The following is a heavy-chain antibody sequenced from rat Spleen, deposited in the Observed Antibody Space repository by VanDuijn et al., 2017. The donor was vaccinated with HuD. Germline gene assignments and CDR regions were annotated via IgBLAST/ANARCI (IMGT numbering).Heavy chain of an antibody. J-gene: IGHJ2*01. D-gene: IGHD1-11*01. Sequence: EVRLVESGGGLVQPGRSLKLSCAASGFTFDDYGMAWVRQAPGKGLEWIGEINKDSRTIKYNPSLKEKFTISRDNAQNTLYLQMSKVGSEDTAVYYCARAATEALFDYWGQGVMVTVSS. CDR2: INKDSRTI. CDR1: GFTFDDYG. V-gene: IGHV4-2*01. CDR3: ARAATEALFDY.